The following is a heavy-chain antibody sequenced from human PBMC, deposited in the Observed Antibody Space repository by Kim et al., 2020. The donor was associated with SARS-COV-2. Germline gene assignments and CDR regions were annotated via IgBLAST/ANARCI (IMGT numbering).Heavy chain of an antibody. CDR2: INHSGST. Sequence: SETLSLTCAVYGGSFSGYYWSWIRQPPGKGLEWIGEINHSGSTNYNPSLKSRVTISVDTSKNQFSLKLSSVTAADTAVYYCASWGQWNYYYYGMDVWGQGTTVTVSS. CDR1: GGSFSGYY. D-gene: IGHD3-16*01. J-gene: IGHJ6*02. CDR3: ASWGQWNYYYYGMDV. V-gene: IGHV4-34*01.